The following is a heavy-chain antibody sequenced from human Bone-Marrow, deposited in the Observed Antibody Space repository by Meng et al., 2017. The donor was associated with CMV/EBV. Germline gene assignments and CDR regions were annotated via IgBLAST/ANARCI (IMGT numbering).Heavy chain of an antibody. CDR3: AKDVSGWSFLSSSLFDP. V-gene: IGHV3-30*02. CDR1: GFTFSSYG. Sequence: GESLKISCAASGFTFSSYGMHWVRQAPGKGLEWAAFIRYDGSNKYYADSVKGRFTISRDNSKNTLYVQMNSLRAEDTAVYYCAKDVSGWSFLSSSLFDPWGQGTLVTVSS. J-gene: IGHJ5*02. CDR2: IRYDGSNK. D-gene: IGHD6-19*01.